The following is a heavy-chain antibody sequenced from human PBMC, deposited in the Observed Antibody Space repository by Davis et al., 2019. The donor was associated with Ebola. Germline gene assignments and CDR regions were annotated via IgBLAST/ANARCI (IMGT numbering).Heavy chain of an antibody. CDR1: GFTFSSYW. J-gene: IGHJ3*02. Sequence: PGGSLRLSCAASGFTFSSYWMSWVRQAPGKGLEWVANIKQDGSEKYYVDSVKGRFTISRDNAKNSLFLQMDSLRAEDTAVYYCVRERGPYILGWFEPFDIWGQGTRVTVSS. CDR2: IKQDGSEK. D-gene: IGHD3-10*01. CDR3: VRERGPYILGWFEPFDI. V-gene: IGHV3-7*01.